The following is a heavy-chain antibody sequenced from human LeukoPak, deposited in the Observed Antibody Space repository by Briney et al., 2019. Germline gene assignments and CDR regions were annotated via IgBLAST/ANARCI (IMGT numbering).Heavy chain of an antibody. CDR3: ARQIRWTNWFDP. Sequence: SVKVSCKASGGTFSSYAISWVRQAPGQGLEWMGGIIPIFGTANYAQKFQGRVTITADESTSTAYMELSSLRSEDTAVYYCARQIRWTNWFDPWGQGTLVTVSS. D-gene: IGHD1-1*01. CDR1: GGTFSSYA. J-gene: IGHJ5*02. CDR2: IIPIFGTA. V-gene: IGHV1-69*13.